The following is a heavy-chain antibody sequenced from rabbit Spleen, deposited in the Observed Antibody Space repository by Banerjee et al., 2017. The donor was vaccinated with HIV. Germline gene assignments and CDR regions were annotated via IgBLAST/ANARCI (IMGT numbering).Heavy chain of an antibody. V-gene: IGHV1S40*01. CDR2: ISTGSIGNT. CDR1: GVSFTNKNW. Sequence: QSLEESGGDLVKPGASLTLTCTASGVSFTNKNWICWVRQAPGKGLEWIGCISTGSIGNTYFATWAKGRFTISKTSSTTVTLQVTSLTAADTATYFCARDLVAVIGWNFSLWGPGTLVTVS. D-gene: IGHD1-1*01. J-gene: IGHJ4*01. CDR3: ARDLVAVIGWNFSL.